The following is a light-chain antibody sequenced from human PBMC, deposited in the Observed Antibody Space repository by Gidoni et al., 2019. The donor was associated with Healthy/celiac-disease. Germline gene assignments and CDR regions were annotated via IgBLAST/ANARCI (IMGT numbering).Light chain of an antibody. J-gene: IGKJ3*01. V-gene: IGKV3-11*01. Sequence: EIVLTQSPATLSLSPGERATLSCRASQSVSSYLAWYQQKPGQAPRLLIYDASNRATGIPARFSGSGSGTDFTLTISSLEPEDCAVYYCQQRSNWPPGSTFGPXTKVDIK. CDR3: QQRSNWPPGST. CDR1: QSVSSY. CDR2: DAS.